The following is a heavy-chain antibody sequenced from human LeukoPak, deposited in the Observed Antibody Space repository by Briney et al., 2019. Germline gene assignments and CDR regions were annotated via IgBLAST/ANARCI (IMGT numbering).Heavy chain of an antibody. J-gene: IGHJ5*02. CDR3: ARDGAAASLKRLSRPNDWFDP. CDR2: INPNSGGT. Sequence: GASVKVSCKASGYTFTGYYMHWVRQAPGQGLEWMGWINPNSGGTNYAQKLQGRVTITTDTSTSTAYMELRSLRSDDTAVYYCARDGAAASLKRLSRPNDWFDPWGQGTLVTVSS. CDR1: GYTFTGYY. D-gene: IGHD3-16*02. V-gene: IGHV1-2*02.